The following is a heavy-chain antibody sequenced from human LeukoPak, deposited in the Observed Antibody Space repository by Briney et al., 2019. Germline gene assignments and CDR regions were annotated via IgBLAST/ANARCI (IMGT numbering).Heavy chain of an antibody. V-gene: IGHV1-69*13. CDR2: IIPIFGTA. Sequence: ASVKVSCKASGGTFSSYAISWVRQAPGQGLEWMGGIIPIFGTANYAQKFQGRVTITADESTSTAYMELGSLRSEDTAVYYCAREIMATIQVGGMDVWGQGTTVTVSS. CDR1: GGTFSSYA. J-gene: IGHJ6*02. CDR3: AREIMATIQVGGMDV. D-gene: IGHD5-24*01.